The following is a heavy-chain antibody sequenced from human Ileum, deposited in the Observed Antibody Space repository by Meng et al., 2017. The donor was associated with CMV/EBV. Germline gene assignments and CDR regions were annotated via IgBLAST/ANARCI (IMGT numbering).Heavy chain of an antibody. CDR1: GFTFSTYA. D-gene: IGHD5-24*01. CDR3: ASWGDGYNFDY. Sequence: GESLKISCKASGFTFSTYAMNWVRQAPGKGLEWVSSISSSSTHIFYKDSVEGRFTISRDNSKNSLYLQMNSLGAEDTAVYYCASWGDGYNFDYWGQGSLVTVSS. CDR2: ISSSSTHI. J-gene: IGHJ4*02. V-gene: IGHV3-21*01.